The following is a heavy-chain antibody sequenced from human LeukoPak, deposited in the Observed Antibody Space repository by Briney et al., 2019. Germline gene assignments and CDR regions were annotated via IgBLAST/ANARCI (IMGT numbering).Heavy chain of an antibody. Sequence: GGSLRLSCAASGFTFDDYAMRWVRQAPGKGLEWVSYISWNSGSIDYADSVKGRFTISRDNAKNSLYLQMNSLRAEDTALYYCAKESGPGSAYCGGDCYWVRSYYYYGMDVWGQGTTVTASS. V-gene: IGHV3-9*01. J-gene: IGHJ6*02. CDR2: ISWNSGSI. CDR3: AKESGPGSAYCGGDCYWVRSYYYYGMDV. CDR1: GFTFDDYA. D-gene: IGHD2-21*02.